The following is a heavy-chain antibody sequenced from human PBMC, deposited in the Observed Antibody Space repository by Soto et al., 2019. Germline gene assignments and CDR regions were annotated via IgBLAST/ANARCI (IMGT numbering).Heavy chain of an antibody. CDR3: ARGGYDSPEPYYFYGMDV. D-gene: IGHD2-2*01. CDR1: GFTFSSYE. CDR2: ISSSGSTI. J-gene: IGHJ6*02. V-gene: IGHV3-48*03. Sequence: EVPLVESGGGLVQPGGSLRLSCAASGFTFSSYEMNWVRQAPGKRLEWVSYISSSGSTIYYADSVKGRFTISRDNATNSLYLQMNSLRAEDTAVYYCARGGYDSPEPYYFYGMDVWGQGTTVTVSS.